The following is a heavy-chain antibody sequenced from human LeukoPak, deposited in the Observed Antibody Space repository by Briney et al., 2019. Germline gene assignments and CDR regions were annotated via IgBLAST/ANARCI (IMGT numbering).Heavy chain of an antibody. V-gene: IGHV1-2*02. D-gene: IGHD6-13*01. Sequence: VASVKVSCKASGYTFTGYYMQWVRQAPGQGLEWMGWINPNSGGTNYAQKFQGRVTMTRDTSISTAYMELSRLRSDGTAVYYCARDRDTIPATDAGGDHFHYWGQGTLVTVSS. CDR3: ARDRDTIPATDAGGDHFHY. J-gene: IGHJ4*02. CDR1: GYTFTGYY. CDR2: INPNSGGT.